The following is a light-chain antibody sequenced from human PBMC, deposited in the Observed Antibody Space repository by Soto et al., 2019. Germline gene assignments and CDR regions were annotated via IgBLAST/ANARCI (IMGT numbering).Light chain of an antibody. CDR3: CSYVHFYRAI. CDR2: DVT. CDR1: SNDVGAYDY. Sequence: QSALTQPRSVSGSPGQSVTISCTGTSNDVGAYDYVSWYQQHPGKAPKLMIFDVTKRPSGVPDRFSGSKSGNTASLTISGLQAEDEADYYCCSYVHFYRAIFGGGTQLTVL. V-gene: IGLV2-11*01. J-gene: IGLJ2*01.